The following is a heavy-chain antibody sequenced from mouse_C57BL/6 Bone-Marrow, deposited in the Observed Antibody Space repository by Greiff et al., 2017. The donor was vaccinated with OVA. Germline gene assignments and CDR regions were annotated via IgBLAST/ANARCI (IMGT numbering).Heavy chain of an antibody. CDR1: GFTFSDYG. V-gene: IGHV5-17*01. Sequence: EVHLVESGGGLVKPGGSLKLSCAASGFTFSDYGMHWVRQAPEKGLEWVAYISSGSSTIYYADTVKGRFTISRDNAKNTLFLQMTSLRSEDTAMYYCARSGTEAWFAYWGQGTLVTVSA. CDR3: ARSGTEAWFAY. CDR2: ISSGSSTI. J-gene: IGHJ3*01. D-gene: IGHD4-1*01.